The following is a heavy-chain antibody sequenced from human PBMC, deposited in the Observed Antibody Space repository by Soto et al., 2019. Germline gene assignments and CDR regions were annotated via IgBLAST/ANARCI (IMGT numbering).Heavy chain of an antibody. CDR1: GYTFTSYT. D-gene: IGHD3-22*01. CDR3: ARGPDYYDSSGYYNWFDP. CDR2: IHAGNGNT. Sequence: ASVKVSCKASGYTFTSYTMHWVRQAPGQRLEWMGWIHAGNGNTKYSQKFQGRVTITRDTSANTAYMELSSLRSEDTAVYYCARGPDYYDSSGYYNWFDPWGQGTLVTVSS. J-gene: IGHJ5*02. V-gene: IGHV1-3*01.